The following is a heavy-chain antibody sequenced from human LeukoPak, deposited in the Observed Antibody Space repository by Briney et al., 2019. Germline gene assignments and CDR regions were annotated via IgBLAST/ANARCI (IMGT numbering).Heavy chain of an antibody. D-gene: IGHD3-22*01. CDR2: ISSSSSYI. Sequence: GGSLRLSCAASGFTFSRYSMNWVRQAPGKGLEWVSSISSSSSYIYYADSVKGRFTISRDNAKNSLYLQMNSLRAEDTAVYYCARMKYDSSGYYGGDFDYWGQGTLVTVSS. CDR3: ARMKYDSSGYYGGDFDY. CDR1: GFTFSRYS. J-gene: IGHJ4*02. V-gene: IGHV3-21*01.